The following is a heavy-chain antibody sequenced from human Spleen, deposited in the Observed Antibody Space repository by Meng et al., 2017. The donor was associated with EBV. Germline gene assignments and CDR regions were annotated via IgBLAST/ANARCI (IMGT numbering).Heavy chain of an antibody. V-gene: IGHV1-69*01. J-gene: IGHJ4*02. D-gene: IGHD3-16*01. CDR1: GGPSGTYS. CDR2: IITLSGTP. CDR3: ARGHYDGY. Sequence: QEYLVQSGAEVKQPGSAVKVSCHAFGGPSGTYSIAWVRQAPGRGLEGMGGIITLSGTPTYAQKFQGRLTITADPSTRTTYMELRGLTSDDTAIYYCARGHYDGYWGQGTLVTVSS.